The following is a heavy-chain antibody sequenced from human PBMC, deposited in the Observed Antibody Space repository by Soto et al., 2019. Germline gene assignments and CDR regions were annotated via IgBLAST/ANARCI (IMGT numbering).Heavy chain of an antibody. D-gene: IGHD4-17*01. CDR1: GGSFSGYY. CDR2: INHSGST. Sequence: SETLSLTCAVYGGSFSGYYWSWIRQPPGKGLEWIGEINHSGSTNYNPSLKSRVTISVDTSKNQFSLKLSSVTAADTAVYYCAREAKPQPTTVVTPGHWFDPWGQGTLVTVSS. CDR3: AREAKPQPTTVVTPGHWFDP. V-gene: IGHV4-34*01. J-gene: IGHJ5*02.